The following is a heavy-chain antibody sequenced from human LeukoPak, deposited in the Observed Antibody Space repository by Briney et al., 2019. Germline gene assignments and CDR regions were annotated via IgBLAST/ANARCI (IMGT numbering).Heavy chain of an antibody. V-gene: IGHV1-18*01. CDR3: AREGKYGDYLYYFDY. CDR1: GYTFTTYG. CDR2: ISAYNGNT. Sequence: GASVKVSCKASGYTFTTYGISWVRQAPGQGHEWMGWISAYNGNTKYAQKLQGRVTMTTDTSTSTAYMELRSLRSDDTAVYYCAREGKYGDYLYYFDYWGQGTLVTVSS. D-gene: IGHD4-17*01. J-gene: IGHJ4*02.